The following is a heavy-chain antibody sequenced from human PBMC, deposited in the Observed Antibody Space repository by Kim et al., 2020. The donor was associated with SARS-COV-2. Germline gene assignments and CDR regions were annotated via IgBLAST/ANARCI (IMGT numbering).Heavy chain of an antibody. CDR2: T. Sequence: TNYNPSLKSRVTISVDTSKNQFSLKLSSVTAADTAVYYCARGGLQSSADYWGQGTLVTVSS. V-gene: IGHV4-34*01. D-gene: IGHD3-16*01. CDR3: ARGGLQSSADY. J-gene: IGHJ4*02.